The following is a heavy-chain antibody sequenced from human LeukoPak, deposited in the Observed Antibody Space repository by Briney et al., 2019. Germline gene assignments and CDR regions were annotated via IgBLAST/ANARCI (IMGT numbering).Heavy chain of an antibody. J-gene: IGHJ3*02. CDR1: GGSISSYY. CDR2: IYYSGST. D-gene: IGHD3-10*01. CDR3: ARERTVLLWFGEPQGGAFDI. V-gene: IGHV4-59*01. Sequence: SETLSLTCTVSGGSISSYYWSWIRQPPGKGLEWIGYIYYSGSTNYNPSLKSRVTISVDTSKNQFSLKLSSVTAADTAVYYCARERTVLLWFGEPQGGAFDIWGQGTMVTVSS.